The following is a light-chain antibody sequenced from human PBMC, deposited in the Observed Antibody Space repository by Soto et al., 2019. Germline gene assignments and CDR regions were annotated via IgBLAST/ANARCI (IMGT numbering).Light chain of an antibody. CDR3: QQSYSTSGT. CDR2: AAS. J-gene: IGKJ1*01. Sequence: DIQMTQSPSSLSASVGDRVTITCRASQSISSYLNWYQQKPGKAPKLLIYAASSLQSGVPSRFSGSGSGTDFTLTISSLQPEDFATYYCQQSYSTSGTVGQGTKV. V-gene: IGKV1-39*01. CDR1: QSISSY.